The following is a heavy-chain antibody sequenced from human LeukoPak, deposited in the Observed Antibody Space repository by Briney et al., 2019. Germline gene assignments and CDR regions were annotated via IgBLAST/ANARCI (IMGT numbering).Heavy chain of an antibody. J-gene: IGHJ3*02. D-gene: IGHD2-2*01. V-gene: IGHV5-51*01. Sequence: GESLKISCKGSGYSFTSYWIGWVRQMPGKGLEWMGIIYPGDSDTRYSPSFQGQVTISADKSISTAYLQWSSLKASDTAMYYCARIVVVPAAIGYSGYDLLVGAFDIWGQGTMVTVSS. CDR2: IYPGDSDT. CDR1: GYSFTSYW. CDR3: ARIVVVPAAIGYSGYDLLVGAFDI.